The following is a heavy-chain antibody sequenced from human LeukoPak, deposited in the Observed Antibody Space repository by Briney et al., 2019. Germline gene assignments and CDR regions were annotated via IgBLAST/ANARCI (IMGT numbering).Heavy chain of an antibody. D-gene: IGHD1-1*01. V-gene: IGHV4-59*01. CDR1: SGSISSYY. J-gene: IGHJ4*02. CDR2: IYNSGNT. CDR3: ARTWNGYFDY. Sequence: SETLSLTCTVSSGSISSYYWSWIRQPPGKGLEWIGYIYNSGNTNCNPSLKSRVTISVDTSKNQFSLKLSSVTAADTAVHYCARTWNGYFDYWGQGTLVTVSS.